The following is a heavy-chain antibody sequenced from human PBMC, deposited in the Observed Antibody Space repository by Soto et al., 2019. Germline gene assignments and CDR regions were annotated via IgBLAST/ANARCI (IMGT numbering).Heavy chain of an antibody. CDR2: IYYSGST. CDR1: GGSISSYY. Sequence: SETLSLTCTVSGGSISSYYWSWIRQPPGKGLEWIGYIYYSGSTNYNPSLKSRVTISVDTSKNQFSLKLSSVTAADTAVYYCARISEGYYYYYGMDVWGQGTTVTVSS. J-gene: IGHJ6*02. CDR3: ARISEGYYYYYGMDV. V-gene: IGHV4-59*01.